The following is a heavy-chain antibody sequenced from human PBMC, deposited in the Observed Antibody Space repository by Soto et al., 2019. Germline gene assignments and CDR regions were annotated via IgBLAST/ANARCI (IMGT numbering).Heavy chain of an antibody. J-gene: IGHJ4*02. CDR3: ARVPFYDSSGRSYYFDY. V-gene: IGHV4-30-4*01. Sequence: LSLPCTVSGGSISSGDYYWSWIRQPPGKGLECIGYIYYSGSTYYNPSLKSRVTISVDTSNNQFSLKLSSVTAADTAVYYCARVPFYDSSGRSYYFDYWGPGTLVTVSS. D-gene: IGHD3-22*01. CDR1: GGSISSGDYY. CDR2: IYYSGST.